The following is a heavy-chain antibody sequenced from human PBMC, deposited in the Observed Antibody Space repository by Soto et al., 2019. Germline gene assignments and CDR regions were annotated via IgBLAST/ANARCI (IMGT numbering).Heavy chain of an antibody. J-gene: IGHJ5*02. CDR1: GGSISSSSYY. D-gene: IGHD2-15*01. Sequence: PSETLSLTCTVSGGSISSSSYYWGWIRQPPGKGLEWIGSIYYSGSTYYNPSLKSRVTISVDTSKNQFSLKLSSVTAADTAVYYCARRIVVVAAINWFDPWGQGTLVTVSS. V-gene: IGHV4-39*01. CDR3: ARRIVVVAAINWFDP. CDR2: IYYSGST.